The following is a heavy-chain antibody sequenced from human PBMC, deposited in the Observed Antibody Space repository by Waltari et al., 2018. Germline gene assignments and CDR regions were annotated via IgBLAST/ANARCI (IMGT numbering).Heavy chain of an antibody. J-gene: IGHJ4*02. CDR1: GCTFSSNA. Sequence: EVQLLESGGGLVQPGGYLRLTCAASGCTFSSNAMSWVRQAPGKGLGWVSAISGSGGSTYYADSVKGRFTISRDNSKNTLYLQMNSLRAEDTAVYYCAKDFGVHYYDSSGFPFAIDYWGQGTLVTVSS. D-gene: IGHD3-22*01. V-gene: IGHV3-23*01. CDR2: ISGSGGST. CDR3: AKDFGVHYYDSSGFPFAIDY.